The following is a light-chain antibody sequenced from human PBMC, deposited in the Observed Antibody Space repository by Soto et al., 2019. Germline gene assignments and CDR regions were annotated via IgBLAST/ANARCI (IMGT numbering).Light chain of an antibody. CDR2: GAS. Sequence: EIVLTQSPGTLSLSPGERATLSCRASQGVSSSYLAWYEQRPGQAPRLLIYGASSRATGSPDRFSGSGSGTDFTLTISRLEPEDFAVYYGQQYGRSALSFGGGTKVEIK. CDR3: QQYGRSALS. V-gene: IGKV3-20*01. J-gene: IGKJ4*01. CDR1: QGVSSSY.